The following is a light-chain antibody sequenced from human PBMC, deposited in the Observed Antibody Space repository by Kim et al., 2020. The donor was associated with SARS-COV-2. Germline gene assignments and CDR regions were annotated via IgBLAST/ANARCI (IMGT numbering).Light chain of an antibody. CDR1: QSVSSNY. J-gene: IGKJ2*01. V-gene: IGKV3-20*01. Sequence: SLSPGESATLSCRASQSVSSNYLAWYEQKPGQAPRLLMCGESSRATGIPDRCSGSGSGTDFTLTISRVEPEDFAVYYCQQYGSLYTFGQETKLEI. CDR3: QQYGSLYT. CDR2: GES.